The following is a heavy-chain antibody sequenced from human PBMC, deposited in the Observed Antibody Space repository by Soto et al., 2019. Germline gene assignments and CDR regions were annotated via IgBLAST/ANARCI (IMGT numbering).Heavy chain of an antibody. J-gene: IGHJ6*02. Sequence: GGSLRLSCAASGFTFTRYDMHWVRLTAGKGLEWVSGIGTDGDTYYVDSVKGRFTISREDDKNSVYLQMNSLGAGDTAVYYCARAYYDSSGYPVGGMDVWGQGTMVTVSS. CDR2: IGTDGDT. D-gene: IGHD3-22*01. CDR1: GFTFTRYD. CDR3: ARAYYDSSGYPVGGMDV. V-gene: IGHV3-13*01.